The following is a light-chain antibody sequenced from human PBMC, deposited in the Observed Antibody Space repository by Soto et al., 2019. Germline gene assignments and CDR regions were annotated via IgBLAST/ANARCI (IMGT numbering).Light chain of an antibody. CDR1: QGISSY. CDR3: QQLNSYPPYT. V-gene: IGKV1-9*01. J-gene: IGKJ2*01. CDR2: AAS. Sequence: IQLTQSPSSLSASVGDRVTITCRASQGISSYLAWYQQKPGKAPQLLIYAASTLQSGVPSRFSGSGSGTDFTLTISSLQPEYFATYYCQQLNSYPPYTFGQGTKLEIK.